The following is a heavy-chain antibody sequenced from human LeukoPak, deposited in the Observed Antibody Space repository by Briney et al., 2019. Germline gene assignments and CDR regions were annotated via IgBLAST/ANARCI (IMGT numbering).Heavy chain of an antibody. V-gene: IGHV3-23*01. Sequence: GGSLRLSCAASGFTFSSYAMSWVRQAPGKGLEWVSAISGSGGSTYYADSVKGRFTISRDNSKNTLYLQMNSLRAEDTAVYYCAVKMAHDCWSGYFTDAFDIWGQGTMVTVSS. D-gene: IGHD3-3*01. CDR1: GFTFSSYA. CDR2: ISGSGGST. CDR3: AVKMAHDCWSGYFTDAFDI. J-gene: IGHJ3*02.